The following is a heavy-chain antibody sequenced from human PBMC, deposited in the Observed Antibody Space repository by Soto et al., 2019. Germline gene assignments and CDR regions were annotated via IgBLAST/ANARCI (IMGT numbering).Heavy chain of an antibody. CDR1: GYTFTGYY. CDR2: INPNSGGT. V-gene: IGHV1-2*02. Sequence: ASVKVSCKASGYTFTGYYMHWVRQAPGQGLEWMGWINPNSGGTNYAQKFQGRVTMTRDTSISTAYMELSRLRSDDTAVYYCARSRQYSYGSLGFDPWGQGTMVTVYS. J-gene: IGHJ5*02. CDR3: ARSRQYSYGSLGFDP. D-gene: IGHD5-18*01.